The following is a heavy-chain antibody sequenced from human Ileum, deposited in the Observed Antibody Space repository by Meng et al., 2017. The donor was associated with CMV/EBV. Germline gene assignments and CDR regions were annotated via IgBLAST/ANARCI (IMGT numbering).Heavy chain of an antibody. CDR2: INSGDSDT. CDR3: ARAAYYDILTGYYSDDLYGMDV. J-gene: IGHJ6*02. V-gene: IGHV5-51*01. D-gene: IGHD3-9*01. CDR1: GYSFTNYR. Sequence: GESLKISCKGFGYSFTNYRIAWVRQVSGKGLEWMGVINSGDSDTRYSPSFQGQVTILVDKSINTAYLQWSRLRASDTAMYYCARAAYYDILTGYYSDDLYGMDVWGQGTTVTVSS.